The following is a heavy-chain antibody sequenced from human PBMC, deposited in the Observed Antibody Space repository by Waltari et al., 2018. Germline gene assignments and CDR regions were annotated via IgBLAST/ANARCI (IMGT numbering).Heavy chain of an antibody. CDR2: QSYDGSDQ. CDR3: ARGPYNNLPFLEF. Sequence: QVQLVESGGGVVQPGRSLRLSCAASGFNFNSYGMHWVRQAPGKWLEWVAAQSYDGSDQWYADSVKGRFTISKYGPKNTLYLQVNNLKTEDTAVYYCARGPYNNLPFLEFWGQGTLVTVSS. V-gene: IGHV3-30*03. J-gene: IGHJ4*02. D-gene: IGHD4-4*01. CDR1: GFNFNSYG.